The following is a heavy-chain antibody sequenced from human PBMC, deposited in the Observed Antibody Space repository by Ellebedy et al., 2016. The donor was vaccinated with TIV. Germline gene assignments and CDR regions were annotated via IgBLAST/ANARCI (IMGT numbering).Heavy chain of an antibody. Sequence: GGSLRLXXAASGFTFSSYSMNWVRQAPGKGLEWVSYISSSSSTIYYADSVKGRFTISRDNAKNSLYLQMNSLRDEDTAVYYCARGCLRKNPGNIDYWGQGTLVTVSS. CDR1: GFTFSSYS. CDR3: ARGCLRKNPGNIDY. J-gene: IGHJ4*02. CDR2: ISSSSSTI. V-gene: IGHV3-48*02. D-gene: IGHD1-14*01.